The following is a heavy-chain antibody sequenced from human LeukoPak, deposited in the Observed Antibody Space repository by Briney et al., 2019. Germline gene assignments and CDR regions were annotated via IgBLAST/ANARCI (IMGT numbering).Heavy chain of an antibody. CDR3: ARDYGSGIDC. V-gene: IGHV3-33*01. D-gene: IGHD3-10*01. Sequence: GRSLRLSCTASGLTFSSYGVHWVRQAPGKGLEWVALIWYDGSNKYYADSVKGRFTISRDNSKDTLYLQMNSLRAEDTAVYYCARDYGSGIDCWGQGTLVTVSS. J-gene: IGHJ4*02. CDR1: GLTFSSYG. CDR2: IWYDGSNK.